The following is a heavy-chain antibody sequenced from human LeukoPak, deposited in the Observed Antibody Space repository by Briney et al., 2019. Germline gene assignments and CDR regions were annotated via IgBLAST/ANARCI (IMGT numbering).Heavy chain of an antibody. CDR1: GFTFSTYA. CDR3: ARGGSITVMVVTPDAFDI. D-gene: IGHD3-22*01. V-gene: IGHV3-23*01. Sequence: GGSLRLSCAASGFTFSTYAMNWVRQAPGKGLEWVSGISGSGGSTYYADSVKGRFTISRDNSKNTVYLQMNSLRGDDTAVYYCARGGSITVMVVTPDAFDIWGQGTMVTVSS. CDR2: ISGSGGST. J-gene: IGHJ3*02.